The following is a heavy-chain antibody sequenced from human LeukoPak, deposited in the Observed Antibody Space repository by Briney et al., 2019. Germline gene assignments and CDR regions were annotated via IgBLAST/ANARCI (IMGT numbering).Heavy chain of an antibody. CDR3: ARRGTGETFDY. CDR2: ISYDGSNK. J-gene: IGHJ4*02. V-gene: IGHV3-30-3*01. CDR1: GFTFSNAW. D-gene: IGHD1/OR15-1a*01. Sequence: GGSLRLSCAASGFTFSNAWMSWVRQAPGKGLEWVAVISYDGSNKYYADSVKGRFTISRDNSKNTLYLQMNSLRAEDTAVYYCARRGTGETFDYWGQGTLVTVSS.